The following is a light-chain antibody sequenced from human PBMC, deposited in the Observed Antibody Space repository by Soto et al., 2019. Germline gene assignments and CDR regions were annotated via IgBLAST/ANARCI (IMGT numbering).Light chain of an antibody. J-gene: IGKJ4*01. V-gene: IGKV3-11*01. CDR3: QQRSDWPPLT. CDR1: QSVSSY. Sequence: EIVLTQSPVTLSLSPGERATLSCRASQSVSSYSAWYQHKPGQAPRLLIYDASNRATGIPARFSGSGSGTDFSLTISRLEPEDFAVYYCQQRSDWPPLTFGGGTRVEIK. CDR2: DAS.